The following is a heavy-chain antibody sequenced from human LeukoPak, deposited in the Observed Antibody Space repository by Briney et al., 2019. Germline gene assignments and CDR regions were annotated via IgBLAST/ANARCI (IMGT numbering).Heavy chain of an antibody. CDR3: ARDRGLYWYGMDV. CDR2: IYTSGST. J-gene: IGHJ6*02. D-gene: IGHD1-14*01. Sequence: SETLSLTCTVSGGSISSYYWSWIRQPAGKGLEWIGRIYTSGSTNYNPSLKSRVTMSVDMSKHQFSLKLSSVTAADTAVYYCARDRGLYWYGMDVWGQGTTVTVSS. V-gene: IGHV4-4*07. CDR1: GGSISSYY.